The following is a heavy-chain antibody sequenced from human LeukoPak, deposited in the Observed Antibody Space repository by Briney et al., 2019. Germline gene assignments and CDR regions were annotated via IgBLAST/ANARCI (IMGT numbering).Heavy chain of an antibody. D-gene: IGHD2-15*01. Sequence: SETLSLTRTVSGGSINNYYWGWIPQPPGKGLEGIGRIYTRGTTNYNPSLKSRVTMSVDTSKNQFSLKLSSVTAADTAVYYCARGRYCSADICSGGDAFDIWGQGTMVSVSS. CDR1: GGSINNYY. CDR2: IYTRGTT. V-gene: IGHV4-4*07. CDR3: ARGRYCSADICSGGDAFDI. J-gene: IGHJ3*02.